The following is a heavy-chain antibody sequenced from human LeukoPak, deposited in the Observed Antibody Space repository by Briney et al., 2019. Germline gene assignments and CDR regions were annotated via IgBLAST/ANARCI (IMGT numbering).Heavy chain of an antibody. V-gene: IGHV4-59*07. CDR3: ASMTTVGGPWYFDL. J-gene: IGHJ2*01. Sequence: SPHTLSPTCTLSAGSISSSYWSSTRQPPGERLEWIGYIYSSGTTNYNPSLKTRATISVDTSKNQFSLKLSSVTAADTAVYYCASMTTVGGPWYFDLWGRGTLVTVSS. D-gene: IGHD4-23*01. CDR1: AGSISSSY. CDR2: IYSSGTT.